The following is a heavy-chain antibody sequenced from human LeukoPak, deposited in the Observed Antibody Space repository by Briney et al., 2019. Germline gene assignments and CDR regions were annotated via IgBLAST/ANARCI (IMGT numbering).Heavy chain of an antibody. J-gene: IGHJ3*01. D-gene: IGHD5-24*01. CDR2: VRERPNSYTT. V-gene: IGHV3-72*01. CDR3: VRGASGREGYNDYFGFDV. CDR1: GFTFSDHY. Sequence: GGSLRLSCAASGFTFSDHYMDGVRQAPGQGLEWVGRVRERPNSYTTEYAASVKGRFTVSRDDSKTPLYLQMNSLNFEEAAVYYSVRGASGREGYNDYFGFDVWGQGTMVTVSS.